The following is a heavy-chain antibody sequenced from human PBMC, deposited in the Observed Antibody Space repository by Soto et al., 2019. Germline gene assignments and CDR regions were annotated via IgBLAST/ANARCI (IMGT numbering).Heavy chain of an antibody. Sequence: QVQLVQSGAEVKKPGASVKVSCKASGYTFTSYGISWVRQAPGQGLEWMGWISVYNGNTNYAQNLQGRVTVTTDTSTSTAYMELRSLRSDDTAVYYCARVTGSCSSTSCSYYYYYYGMDVWGQGTTVTVS. CDR3: ARVTGSCSSTSCSYYYYYYGMDV. CDR1: GYTFTSYG. D-gene: IGHD2-2*01. CDR2: ISVYNGNT. V-gene: IGHV1-18*01. J-gene: IGHJ6*02.